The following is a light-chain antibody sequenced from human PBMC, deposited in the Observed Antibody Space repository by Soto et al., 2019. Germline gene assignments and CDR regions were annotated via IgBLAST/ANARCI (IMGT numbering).Light chain of an antibody. CDR1: QSLVHSDGNTY. CDR2: KIS. Sequence: DVVMTQSPLSLPVTLGQPASISCRSSQSLVHSDGNTYLSWLHQRPGQPPRLLIYKISKRLPGVPERISGSGAGTEFTLKISRVEAEDVGIYYCMQATQFSWTFGQGTKVDI. CDR3: MQATQFSWT. J-gene: IGKJ1*01. V-gene: IGKV2-24*01.